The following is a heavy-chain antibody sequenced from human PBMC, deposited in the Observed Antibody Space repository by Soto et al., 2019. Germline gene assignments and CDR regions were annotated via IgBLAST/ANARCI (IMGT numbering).Heavy chain of an antibody. V-gene: IGHV3-23*01. D-gene: IGHD3-10*01. CDR3: AKSFEVLWFGNEDYYSY. CDR1: GFTFSSYA. Sequence: GSLGLSCAASGFTFSSYAMSWVRQAPGKGLEWVSAISGSGGSTYYADSVKGRFTISRDNSKNTLYLQMNSLRAEDTAVYYCAKSFEVLWFGNEDYYSYRAQRTLVPVSA. J-gene: IGHJ4*02. CDR2: ISGSGGST.